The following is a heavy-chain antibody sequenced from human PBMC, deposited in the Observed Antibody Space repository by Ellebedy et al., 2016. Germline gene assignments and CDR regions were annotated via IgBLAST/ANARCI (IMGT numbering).Heavy chain of an antibody. CDR2: INHSGST. CDR1: GGSFSGYY. J-gene: IGHJ5*02. D-gene: IGHD5-24*01. CDR3: ARGRGATIRT. V-gene: IGHV4-34*01. Sequence: SETLSLTXAVYGGSFSGYYWSWIRQPPGKGLEWIGEINHSGSTNYNPSLKSRVTISVDTSKNQFSLKLSSVTAADTAVYYCARGRGATIRTWGQGTLVTVSS.